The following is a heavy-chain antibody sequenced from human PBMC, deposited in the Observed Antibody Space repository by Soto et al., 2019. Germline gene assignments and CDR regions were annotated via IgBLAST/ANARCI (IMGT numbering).Heavy chain of an antibody. CDR2: LXHSGSX. CDR3: ARDLLRYFDRTDY. J-gene: IGHJ4*02. Sequence: XXTLSLTCAVYRGSFTGYYWSWIRQPPGNGLEWIGALXHSGSXHYNPYTKSRXXISVDTSXXQFYMKLSPVTAPDTAVYYCARDLLRYFDRTDYWGQGTLVTASS. D-gene: IGHD3-9*01. V-gene: IGHV4-34*01. CDR1: RGSFTGYY.